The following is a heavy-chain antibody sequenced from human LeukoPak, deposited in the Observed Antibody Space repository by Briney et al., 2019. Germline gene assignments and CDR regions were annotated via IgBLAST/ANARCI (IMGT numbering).Heavy chain of an antibody. CDR2: INSDGSST. CDR3: ATTRRDYDFWSGYRPIDY. D-gene: IGHD3-3*01. V-gene: IGHV3-74*01. Sequence: PGGSLRLSCAASGFTFSSYWTHWVRQAPGKGLVWVSRINSDGSSTSYADSVKGRFTISRDNAKNTLYLQMNSLRAEDTAVYYCATTRRDYDFWSGYRPIDYWGQGTLVTVSS. J-gene: IGHJ4*02. CDR1: GFTFSSYW.